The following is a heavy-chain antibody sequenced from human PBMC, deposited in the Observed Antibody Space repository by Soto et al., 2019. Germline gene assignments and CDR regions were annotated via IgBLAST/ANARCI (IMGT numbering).Heavy chain of an antibody. CDR1: GFTFSGYW. V-gene: IGHV3-7*01. D-gene: IGHD3-16*01. J-gene: IGHJ4*02. CDR2: IKQDGSEK. Sequence: EVQLMESGGGLVQPGGSLRLSCAASGFTFSGYWMSWVRQAPGTGLESVANIKQDGSEKNYVDSVKGRFAISRDNTQNSLSLQMTSLRAEDTAVYYCVRLRGTANFDYWGQGTLVTVSS. CDR3: VRLRGTANFDY.